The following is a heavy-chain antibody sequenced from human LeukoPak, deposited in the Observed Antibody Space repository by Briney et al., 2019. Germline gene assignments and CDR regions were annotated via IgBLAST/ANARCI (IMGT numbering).Heavy chain of an antibody. CDR2: INHSGST. J-gene: IGHJ5*02. CDR1: GVSFSGYY. D-gene: IGHD3-9*01. CDR3: ARGAGLRYFDWLPPTNWFDP. V-gene: IGHV4-34*01. Sequence: SETLSLTCAVYGVSFSGYYWSWIRQPPGKGLEWIGEINHSGSTNYNPSLKSRVTISVDTSKNQFSLKLSSVTAADTAVYYCARGAGLRYFDWLPPTNWFDPWGQGTLVTVSS.